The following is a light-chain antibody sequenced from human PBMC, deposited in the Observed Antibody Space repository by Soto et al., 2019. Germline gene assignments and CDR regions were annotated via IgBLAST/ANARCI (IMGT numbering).Light chain of an antibody. Sequence: QSALTQPASVSGSPGQSITISCTGTSSDVGGYNYVSWYQQHPGKAPKLMIYDVSNRPSGVSNRFSGSKSGNTAPLTISGLQAEDEADYYCSSYTSSSTYVFRTGTKVNVL. CDR2: DVS. CDR3: SSYTSSSTYV. V-gene: IGLV2-14*01. J-gene: IGLJ1*01. CDR1: SSDVGGYNY.